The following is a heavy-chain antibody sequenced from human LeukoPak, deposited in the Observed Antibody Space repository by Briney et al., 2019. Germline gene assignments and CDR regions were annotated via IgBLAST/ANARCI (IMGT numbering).Heavy chain of an antibody. J-gene: IGHJ6*02. CDR1: GYTFTSYA. V-gene: IGHV7-4-1*02. Sequence: ASVKVSCKASGYTFTSYAMNWVRQAPGQGLEWMGWINTNTGNPTYAQGFTGRFVFSLDTPVSTAYLQISSLKAEDTAVYYCAREVRAVAGPHYYGMDVWGQGTTVTVSS. CDR2: INTNTGNP. D-gene: IGHD6-19*01. CDR3: AREVRAVAGPHYYGMDV.